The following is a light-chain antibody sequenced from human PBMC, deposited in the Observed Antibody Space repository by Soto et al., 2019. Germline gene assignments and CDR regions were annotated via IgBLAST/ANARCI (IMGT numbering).Light chain of an antibody. Sequence: EIVLTQSPATLSLSPGDRAVLSCRASQSVSRSLTWYQHKPGQAPRLLIYDASNRPTGIPRRFSGSGSGTDFTLTISRLEHEAFEVYYCQHRCNRFGGGTKVEIK. CDR1: QSVSRS. CDR3: QHRCNR. CDR2: DAS. J-gene: IGKJ4*01. V-gene: IGKV3-11*01.